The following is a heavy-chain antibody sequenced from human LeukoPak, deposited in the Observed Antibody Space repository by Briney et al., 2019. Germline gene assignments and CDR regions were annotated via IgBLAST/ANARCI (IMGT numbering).Heavy chain of an antibody. J-gene: IGHJ6*02. CDR3: AKSRYCTSTSCYKGHGMDV. D-gene: IGHD2-2*02. V-gene: IGHV3-21*04. CDR1: GFTFSSYS. Sequence: GGSLRLSCVASGFTFSSYSMNWVRQAPGKGLEWVSSISSSSTYMFYGDSMKGRFTISRDNSKNTLYLQMISLRAEDTAVYYCAKSRYCTSTSCYKGHGMDVWGQGTTVTVSS. CDR2: ISSSSTYM.